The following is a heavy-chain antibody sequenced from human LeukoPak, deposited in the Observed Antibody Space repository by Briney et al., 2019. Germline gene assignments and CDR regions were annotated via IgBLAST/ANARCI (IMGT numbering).Heavy chain of an antibody. Sequence: PSETLSLTCTVSRGSISSSSYYWGWIRQPPGKGLEWIGSIYHSGSTYYNPSLKSRVTISVDTSKNQFSLKLSSVTAADTAVYYCARHCRWRIVVVPAAMGSNWFDPWGQGTLVTVSS. CDR3: ARHCRWRIVVVPAAMGSNWFDP. D-gene: IGHD2-2*01. CDR1: RGSISSSSYY. CDR2: IYHSGST. J-gene: IGHJ5*02. V-gene: IGHV4-39*01.